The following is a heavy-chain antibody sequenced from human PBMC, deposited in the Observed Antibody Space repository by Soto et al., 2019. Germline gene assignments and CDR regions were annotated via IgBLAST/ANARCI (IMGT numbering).Heavy chain of an antibody. J-gene: IGHJ4*02. CDR3: ARVVARGYSSSWSLPS. Sequence: QVQLVQSGAEVKKPGSSVKVSCKASGGTFSSYAISWVRRAPGQGLEGRGGIIPIFGTANYAQKFQGRVTITADESTSTAYMELSSLRSEDTAVYYCARVVARGYSSSWSLPSWGQGTLVTVSS. CDR1: GGTFSSYA. D-gene: IGHD6-13*01. V-gene: IGHV1-69*01. CDR2: IIPIFGTA.